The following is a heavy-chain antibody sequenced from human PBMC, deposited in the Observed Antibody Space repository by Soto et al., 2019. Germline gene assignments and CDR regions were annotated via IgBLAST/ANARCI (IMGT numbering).Heavy chain of an antibody. D-gene: IGHD4-17*01. Sequence: GGSLRLSCAASGFTFDDYAMHWVRQAPGKGLEWVSGISWNSGSIGYADSVKGRFTISRDNAKNSLYLQMNSLRAEDTALYYCAKDVYADYGDYDSGYFQHWGQGTLVTVSS. CDR1: GFTFDDYA. V-gene: IGHV3-9*01. CDR3: AKDVYADYGDYDSGYFQH. CDR2: ISWNSGSI. J-gene: IGHJ1*01.